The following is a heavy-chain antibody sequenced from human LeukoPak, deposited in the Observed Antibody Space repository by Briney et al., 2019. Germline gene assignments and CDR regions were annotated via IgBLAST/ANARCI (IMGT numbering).Heavy chain of an antibody. V-gene: IGHV4-34*01. CDR2: INHSGST. CDR3: ARGFGYSMLYYYYYMDV. Sequence: PSETLSLTCAVYGGSFSGYYWSWIRQPPGKGLEWIGEINHSGSTNYNPSLKSRVTISVDTSKNQFSLKLSSVTAADTAVYYCARGFGYSMLYYYYYMDVWGKGTTVTVSS. CDR1: GGSFSGYY. J-gene: IGHJ6*03. D-gene: IGHD4-11*01.